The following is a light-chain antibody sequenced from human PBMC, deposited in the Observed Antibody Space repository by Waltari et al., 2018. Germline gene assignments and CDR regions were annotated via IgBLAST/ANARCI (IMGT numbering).Light chain of an antibody. Sequence: QSALTQPASVSGSPGQSITISCTGTRSDVGGYNYVSWYQQHPGKAPKLMIYDVSNRPSGVSNRFSGSKSGNTASLTISGLQAEDEADYYCSSYTSSSTWEFGGGTKLTVL. CDR1: RSDVGGYNY. J-gene: IGLJ3*02. CDR3: SSYTSSSTWE. CDR2: DVS. V-gene: IGLV2-14*01.